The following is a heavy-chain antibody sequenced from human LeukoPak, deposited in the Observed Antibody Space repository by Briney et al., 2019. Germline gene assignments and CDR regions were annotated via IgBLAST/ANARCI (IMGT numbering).Heavy chain of an antibody. V-gene: IGHV3-21*01. CDR2: ISSSSSYI. Sequence: GGSLRLSCAASGFTFSSYSMNWVRQAPGKGLEWVSSISSSSSYIYYADSVKGRFTISRDNAKNSLYLQMNSLRAEDTAVYYCARVLWGATTPHVADYWGQGTLVTVSS. CDR1: GFTFSSYS. CDR3: ARVLWGATTPHVADY. J-gene: IGHJ4*02. D-gene: IGHD1-26*01.